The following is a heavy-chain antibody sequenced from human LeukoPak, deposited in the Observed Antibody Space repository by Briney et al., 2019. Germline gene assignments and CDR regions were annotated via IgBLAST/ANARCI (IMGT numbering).Heavy chain of an antibody. CDR1: GYTFTGYY. CDR3: ARALDYYGSGSYTDY. CDR2: INPNSGGT. J-gene: IGHJ4*02. V-gene: IGHV1-2*06. Sequence: ASVKVSCKASGYTFTGYYMHWVRQAPGQGLEWMGRINPNSGGTNYAQKFQGRVTMTRDMSISTAYMELGRLRSDDTAVYYCARALDYYGSGSYTDYWGQGTLVTVSS. D-gene: IGHD3-10*01.